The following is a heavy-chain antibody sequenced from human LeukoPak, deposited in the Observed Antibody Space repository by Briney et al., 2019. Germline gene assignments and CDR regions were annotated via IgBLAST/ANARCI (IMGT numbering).Heavy chain of an antibody. J-gene: IGHJ5*02. Sequence: ASVKVSCKAFGYTFTSNYMHWVRQAPGQGPEWMGLINPSGGSTRYAQKFQGRVTMTRDMSTSTVYMELSSLRSEDTAVYYCARALPHRRLMDTTMEQHWFDPWGQGTLVTVSS. CDR2: INPSGGST. D-gene: IGHD5-18*01. CDR1: GYTFTSNY. CDR3: ARALPHRRLMDTTMEQHWFDP. V-gene: IGHV1-46*01.